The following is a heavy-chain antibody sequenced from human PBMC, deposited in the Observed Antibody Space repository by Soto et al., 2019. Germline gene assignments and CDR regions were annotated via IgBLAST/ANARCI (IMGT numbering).Heavy chain of an antibody. V-gene: IGHV3-30*18. CDR1: GFTFSGYG. D-gene: IGHD3-9*01. Sequence: LRISCAASGFTFSGYGMHWVRQAPGKGLEWVAVISYDGSNKYYADSVKGRFTISRDNSKNTLYLQMNSLRAEDTAVYYCAKDTNLPYGAWSAVYYWGQG. CDR2: ISYDGSNK. J-gene: IGHJ4*02. CDR3: AKDTNLPYGAWSAVYY.